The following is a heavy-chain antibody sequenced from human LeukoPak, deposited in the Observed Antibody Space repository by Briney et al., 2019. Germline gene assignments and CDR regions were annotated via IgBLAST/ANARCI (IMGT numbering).Heavy chain of an antibody. D-gene: IGHD3-3*01. CDR1: GFTFDDYA. V-gene: IGHV3-9*01. CDR3: ASHHYDFWSGYYPPYYFDY. J-gene: IGHJ4*02. Sequence: GGSLRLSCAASGFTFDDYAMHWVRQAPGKGLEWVSGISWNSASIGYADSVKGRFTISRDNSKNTLYLQMNSLRAEDTAVYYCASHHYDFWSGYYPPYYFDYWGQGTLVTVSS. CDR2: ISWNSASI.